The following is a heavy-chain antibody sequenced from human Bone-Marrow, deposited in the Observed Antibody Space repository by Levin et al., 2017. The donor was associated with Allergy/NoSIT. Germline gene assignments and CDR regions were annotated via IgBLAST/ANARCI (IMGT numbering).Heavy chain of an antibody. Sequence: SETLSLTCTVSGGSISSHYWSWIRQPPGKGLEWIRYIYYSGTTNYNSSLKSRVSISLDTSKNQFSLKLSSVTAADTAVYYCARDGHTTPPEYYGMDVWGQGTTVTVSS. CDR3: ARDGHTTPPEYYGMDV. V-gene: IGHV4-59*11. CDR1: GGSISSHY. CDR2: IYYSGTT. D-gene: IGHD1-14*01. J-gene: IGHJ6*02.